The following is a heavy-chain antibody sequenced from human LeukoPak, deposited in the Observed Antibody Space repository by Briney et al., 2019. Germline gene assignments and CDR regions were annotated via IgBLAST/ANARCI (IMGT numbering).Heavy chain of an antibody. D-gene: IGHD6-13*01. CDR2: IYPGDAET. Sequence: GESLKISWKGSGYSFIMYWIGWVRQMPGKGLEWMGNIYPGDAETRYSPSFQGQVAISADQSISTAYLQWSSLKASDTAMYYCATGGVYSSNFDYWGQGTLVTVSS. J-gene: IGHJ4*02. V-gene: IGHV5-51*01. CDR1: GYSFIMYW. CDR3: ATGGVYSSNFDY.